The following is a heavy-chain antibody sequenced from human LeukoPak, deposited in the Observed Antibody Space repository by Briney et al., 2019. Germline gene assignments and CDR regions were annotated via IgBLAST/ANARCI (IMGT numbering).Heavy chain of an antibody. J-gene: IGHJ4*02. CDR2: IWNNGNNR. Sequence: GGPLRLSCAASGFMFSDYGMHWVRQAPGKGLEWVAVIWNNGNNRYADSVRGRFTISRDDSKSTLYLQMDSLRVDDTAVYFCARDSVGIPTDFDFWGQGTLVTVSS. CDR1: GFMFSDYG. CDR3: ARDSVGIPTDFDF. D-gene: IGHD1-26*01. V-gene: IGHV3-33*01.